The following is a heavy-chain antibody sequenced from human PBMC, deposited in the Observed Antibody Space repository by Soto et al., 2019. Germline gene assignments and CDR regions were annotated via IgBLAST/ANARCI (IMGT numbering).Heavy chain of an antibody. CDR3: AKDPIAVARGDYFDC. J-gene: IGHJ4*02. Sequence: PGGSLRLSCAASEFTFDDYAMHWVRQSPGKGLEWVSFFSCSVVCTYYADSVKGRFTISRDNSKNTLYLQMNSLRAEDTAVYYCAKDPIAVARGDYFDCWGQGTLVTVSS. CDR1: EFTFDDYA. CDR2: FSCSVVCT. D-gene: IGHD6-19*01. V-gene: IGHV3-23*01.